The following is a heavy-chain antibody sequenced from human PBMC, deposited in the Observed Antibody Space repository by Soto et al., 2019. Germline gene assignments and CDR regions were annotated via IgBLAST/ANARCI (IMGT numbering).Heavy chain of an antibody. CDR1: GYTFTSYY. D-gene: IGHD2-15*01. V-gene: IGHV1-46*01. CDR2: INPIVGIA. Sequence: GASVKVSCKASGYTFTSYYMHWVRQAPGQGLEWMGIINPIVGIASYAQKFQGRVTITADKSTSTAYMELSSLRSEDTAVYYCARENSDHCSGGSCYSIDYWGQGTLVTVSS. J-gene: IGHJ4*02. CDR3: ARENSDHCSGGSCYSIDY.